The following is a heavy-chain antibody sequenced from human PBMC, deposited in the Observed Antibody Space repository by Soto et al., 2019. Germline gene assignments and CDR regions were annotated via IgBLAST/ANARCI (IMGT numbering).Heavy chain of an antibody. V-gene: IGHV5-51*01. D-gene: IGHD3-3*01. CDR1: GYSFTSYW. CDR2: IYPGDSDT. CDR3: ARSGYDFWSGYYRDWFDP. Sequence: PGESLKISCKGSGYSFTSYWIGWVRQMPGKGLEWMGIIYPGDSDTRYSPSFQGQVTISADKSISTAYLQWSSLKASDTAMYYCARSGYDFWSGYYRDWFDPWGQGTLVTVSS. J-gene: IGHJ5*02.